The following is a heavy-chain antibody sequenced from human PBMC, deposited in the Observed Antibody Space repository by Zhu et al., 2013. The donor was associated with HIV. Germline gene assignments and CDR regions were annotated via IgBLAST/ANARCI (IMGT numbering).Heavy chain of an antibody. CDR3: ARDEALAASGTKY. CDR1: GGSITSSNW. Sequence: QVQLQESGPGLVKPSGTLSLTCAVSGGSITSSNWWSWVRQPPGKGLEWIGEIFHTGSTKYSPSLKSRVTISVDKSRNQFSLKLNSVTAADTALYYCARDEALAASGTKYWGQGTLVTVSS. D-gene: IGHD1-1*01. CDR2: IFHTGST. V-gene: IGHV4-4*02. J-gene: IGHJ4*02.